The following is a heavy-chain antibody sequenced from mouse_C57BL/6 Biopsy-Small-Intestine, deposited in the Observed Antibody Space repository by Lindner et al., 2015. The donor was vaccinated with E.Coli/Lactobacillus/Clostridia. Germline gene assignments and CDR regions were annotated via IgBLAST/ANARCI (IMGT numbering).Heavy chain of an antibody. CDR1: GYSFTAYN. D-gene: IGHD3-3*01. J-gene: IGHJ3*01. V-gene: IGHV1-39*01. Sequence: VQLQESGPELVKPGASVKISCKASGYSFTAYNMNWVKQSRGKSLEWIGTINPYSGSPSYSQKFKGEATLTVDKSSSTAYMQLNSLTSDDSAFYYCTRAGRGFAYWGQGTLVTVSA. CDR3: TRAGRGFAY. CDR2: INPYSGSP.